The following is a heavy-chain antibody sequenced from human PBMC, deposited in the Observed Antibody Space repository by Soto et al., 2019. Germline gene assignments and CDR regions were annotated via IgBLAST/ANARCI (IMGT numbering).Heavy chain of an antibody. Sequence: PSETLSLTCAVYGVSFSDYYWSWIRQPPGKGLEWIGEINHSGSTNYNASLKSRVTISVDTSKNQFSLKLRSVTAADTAMYYCAGFFGYKYGRVDPWGQGTPVTVSS. J-gene: IGHJ5*02. D-gene: IGHD5-18*01. CDR1: GVSFSDYY. CDR3: AGFFGYKYGRVDP. V-gene: IGHV4-34*01. CDR2: INHSGST.